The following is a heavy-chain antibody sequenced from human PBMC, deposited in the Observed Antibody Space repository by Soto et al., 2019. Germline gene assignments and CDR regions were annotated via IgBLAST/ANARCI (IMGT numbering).Heavy chain of an antibody. V-gene: IGHV3-15*07. CDR1: GFTFSNAW. CDR2: IKSKTDGGTT. CDR3: TTGKDSSGWDEGYYYYYGMDV. D-gene: IGHD6-19*01. J-gene: IGHJ6*02. Sequence: EVQLVESGGGLVKPGGSLRLSCAASGFTFSNAWMNWVRQAPGKGLEWVGRIKSKTDGGTTDYAAPVKGRFTISRDDSKNTLYLQMNSLKTEDTAVDYWTTGKDSSGWDEGYYYYYGMDVWGQGTTVTVSS.